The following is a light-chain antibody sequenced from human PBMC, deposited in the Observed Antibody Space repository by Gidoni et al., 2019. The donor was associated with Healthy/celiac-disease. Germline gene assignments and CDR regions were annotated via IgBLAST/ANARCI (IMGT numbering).Light chain of an antibody. J-gene: IGLJ2*01. CDR3: AAWDDSWSGV. CDR2: RNN. V-gene: IGLV1-47*01. Sequence: QSVLTQPPSASGTPGQRVTISCSGSSSNIGSNYVYWYQQLPGTAPKLLIYRNNQRPSGVPDRFSGSKSGTSASLAISGLRSEDEADYYCAAWDDSWSGVFGGGTKLTVL. CDR1: SSNIGSNY.